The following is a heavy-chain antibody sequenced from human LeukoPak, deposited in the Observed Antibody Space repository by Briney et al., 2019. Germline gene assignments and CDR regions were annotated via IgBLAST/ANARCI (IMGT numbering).Heavy chain of an antibody. V-gene: IGHV1-69*13. Sequence: ASVKVSCKASGGTFSSYAISWVRQAPGQGLEWMGGIIPIFGTANYAQKFQGRVTITADESTSTAYMELSGLRSEDTAVYYCARGRRDSSGYTLDYWGQGTLVTVSS. D-gene: IGHD3-22*01. CDR2: IIPIFGTA. CDR1: GGTFSSYA. J-gene: IGHJ4*02. CDR3: ARGRRDSSGYTLDY.